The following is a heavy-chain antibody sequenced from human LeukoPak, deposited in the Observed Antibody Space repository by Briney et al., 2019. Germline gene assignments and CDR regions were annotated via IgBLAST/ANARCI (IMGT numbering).Heavy chain of an antibody. V-gene: IGHV4-34*01. CDR1: GGSFSGYY. J-gene: IGHJ6*02. D-gene: IGHD6-19*01. Sequence: SETLSLTCAVYGGSFSGYYWSWIREPPGKGREWSGEINHIGSANYNPSLKSRVTISVDTSQNQFSLTLSSVTAADTAVYYCARGRLAVAGSIVSMGYYYYGMDVWGQGTTVTVSS. CDR3: ARGRLAVAGSIVSMGYYYYGMDV. CDR2: INHIGSA.